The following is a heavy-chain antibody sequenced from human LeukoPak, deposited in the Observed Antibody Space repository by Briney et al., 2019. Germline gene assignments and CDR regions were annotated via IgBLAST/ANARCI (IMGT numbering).Heavy chain of an antibody. CDR1: GFTFSTYA. D-gene: IGHD6-6*01. CDR2: ISAGGVST. Sequence: GGSLRLSCAASGFTFSTYAMNWVRQAPGKGLEWVSGISAGGVSTYYADSVRGRFTISRDNAKNTLYLQMNSLRAEDTAVYYCARSRRSSSSEGYYLDYWGQGSLVTVSS. V-gene: IGHV3-23*01. J-gene: IGHJ4*02. CDR3: ARSRRSSSSEGYYLDY.